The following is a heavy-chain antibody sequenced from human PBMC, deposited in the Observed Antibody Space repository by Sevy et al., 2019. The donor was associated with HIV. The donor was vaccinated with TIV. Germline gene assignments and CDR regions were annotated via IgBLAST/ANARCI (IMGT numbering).Heavy chain of an antibody. J-gene: IGHJ6*02. CDR2: INSDGSKT. V-gene: IGHV3-74*01. CDR1: GFTFSSYW. D-gene: IGHD6-6*01. CDR3: ARGLAALPGYYYGMDV. Sequence: GGSLRLSCAASGFTFSSYWMHWVRQAPGKGLVWVSHINSDGSKTAYADSVKGRFTISRDNAKNTVYLQMNSLRAEDTAVYYCARGLAALPGYYYGMDVWGQGTTVTVSS.